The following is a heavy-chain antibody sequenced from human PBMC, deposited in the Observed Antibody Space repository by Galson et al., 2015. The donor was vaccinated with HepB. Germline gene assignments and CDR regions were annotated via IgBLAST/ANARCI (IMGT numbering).Heavy chain of an antibody. CDR3: ARVVCTNGVCYSYYYYVMDV. Sequence: SLRLSCAASGFTFSTYWMTWVRQAPGKGLEWVANIKEDGSEKYYVDSVKGRFTISRDNAKNSLYLQMNSLRAEDTAVYYCARVVCTNGVCYSYYYYVMDVWGQGTTVTVSS. CDR1: GFTFSTYW. CDR2: IKEDGSEK. J-gene: IGHJ6*02. V-gene: IGHV3-7*01. D-gene: IGHD2-8*01.